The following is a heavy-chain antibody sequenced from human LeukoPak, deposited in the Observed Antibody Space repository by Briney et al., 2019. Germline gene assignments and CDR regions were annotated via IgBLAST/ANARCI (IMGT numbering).Heavy chain of an antibody. Sequence: PGGSLRLSCAASGFTVSSNYMSWVRQAPGKGLEWVSVIYSGGSTYYADSVKGRFTISRDNSKNTLYLQMNSLRAEDTAVYYCARDQEQQQGFDYWGQGTLVTVSS. CDR1: GFTVSSNY. V-gene: IGHV3-53*05. CDR3: ARDQEQQQGFDY. D-gene: IGHD6-13*01. J-gene: IGHJ4*02. CDR2: IYSGGST.